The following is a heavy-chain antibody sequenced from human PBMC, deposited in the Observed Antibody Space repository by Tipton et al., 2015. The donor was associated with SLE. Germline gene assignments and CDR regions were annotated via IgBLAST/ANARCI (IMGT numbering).Heavy chain of an antibody. V-gene: IGHV4-34*01. D-gene: IGHD1-1*01. CDR3: ARVHTNFRGFDI. Sequence: GLVKPSETLSLTCAVYGGSFSGYFWSWIRQSPGKGLEWIGEINHSGTTNYNPSLKSRVTISEDTPKNHFSLEMSSVTAADTAVYYCARVHTNFRGFDIWGQGTMVNVSS. CDR2: INHSGTT. J-gene: IGHJ3*02. CDR1: GGSFSGYF.